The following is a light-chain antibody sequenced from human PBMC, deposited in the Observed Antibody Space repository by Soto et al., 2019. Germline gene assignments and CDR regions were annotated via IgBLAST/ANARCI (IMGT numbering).Light chain of an antibody. Sequence: DIQMTQSPSSLSASVGDRVTITCRASQGIYNYLAWYQQKPGKVPKLLIYAASTLQSGVPSRFSGSGSGTDFTLTISSLQPEDVATYYCQKYNNAPRTFGPGTKVDI. CDR3: QKYNNAPRT. V-gene: IGKV1-27*01. J-gene: IGKJ3*01. CDR2: AAS. CDR1: QGIYNY.